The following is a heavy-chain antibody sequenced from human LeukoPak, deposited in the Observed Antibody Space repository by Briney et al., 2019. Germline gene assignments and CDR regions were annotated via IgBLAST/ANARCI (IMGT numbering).Heavy chain of an antibody. CDR2: ISYDGSNK. Sequence: GGSLRLSCAASGFTFSSYAMHWVRQAPGKGLERVAVISYDGSNKYYADSVKGRFTISRDNSKNTLYLQMNSLRAEDTAVYYCAKELWFGELQGAFDIWGQGTMVTVSS. V-gene: IGHV3-30-3*01. J-gene: IGHJ3*02. D-gene: IGHD3-10*01. CDR1: GFTFSSYA. CDR3: AKELWFGELQGAFDI.